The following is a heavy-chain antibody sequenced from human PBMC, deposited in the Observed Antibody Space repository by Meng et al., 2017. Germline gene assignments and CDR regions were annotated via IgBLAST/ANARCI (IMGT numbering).Heavy chain of an antibody. J-gene: IGHJ5*02. V-gene: IGHV3-74*01. CDR2: IKPDGTMT. Sequence: EVPLLESWGGLVQSWGSLRLSCTASGFTFRNYWMHWVRQAPGKGLVWVSRIKPDGTMTVYADSVKGRFTISRDNAKNTLYLQMNSLRSDDTAVYYCARSDWFDPWGQGTLVTVSS. CDR1: GFTFRNYW. CDR3: ARSDWFDP.